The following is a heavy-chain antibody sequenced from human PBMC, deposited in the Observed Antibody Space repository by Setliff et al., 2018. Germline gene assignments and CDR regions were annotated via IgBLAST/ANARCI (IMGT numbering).Heavy chain of an antibody. Sequence: ASVKVSCKTSGYNFTAYYIHWVRQAPGQGLEWMGWINPSGGSTSYAQKFQGRVTMTRDTSTSTVYMDMSSLRSEDTAVYYCARDVFPYHYEGAFDIWGQGTMVTVSS. J-gene: IGHJ3*02. CDR3: ARDVFPYHYEGAFDI. D-gene: IGHD3-22*01. CDR2: INPSGGST. CDR1: GYNFTAYY. V-gene: IGHV1-46*01.